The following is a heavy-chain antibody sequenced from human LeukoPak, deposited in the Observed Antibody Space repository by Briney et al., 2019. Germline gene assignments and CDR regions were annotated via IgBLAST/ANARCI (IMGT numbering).Heavy chain of an antibody. Sequence: NAGGSLRLSCAVSGFPFTRFYMSWIRQAPGKGLEWISYIGLSGSPLDYADSARGRFTIPRDNAKNSLYLELNSLRAEDTAVYYCARKDFSSGSFSYWGQGTLVTVSS. D-gene: IGHD3-22*01. J-gene: IGHJ4*02. V-gene: IGHV3-11*04. CDR3: ARKDFSSGSFSY. CDR1: GFPFTRFY. CDR2: IGLSGSPL.